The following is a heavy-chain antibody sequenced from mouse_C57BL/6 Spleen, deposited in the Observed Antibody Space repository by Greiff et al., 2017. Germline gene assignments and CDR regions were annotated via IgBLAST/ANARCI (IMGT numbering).Heavy chain of an antibody. CDR2: IYPSDSET. D-gene: IGHD4-1*01. CDR3: ARLTGRRFAY. V-gene: IGHV1-61*01. CDR1: GYTFTSYW. J-gene: IGHJ3*01. Sequence: QVQLQQPGAELVRPGSSVKLSCKASGYTFTSYWMDWVKQRPGQGLEWIGNIYPSDSETHYNQKFKDKATLTVDKSSSTAYMQLSSLTSEDSAVYYCARLTGRRFAYWGQGTLVTVSA.